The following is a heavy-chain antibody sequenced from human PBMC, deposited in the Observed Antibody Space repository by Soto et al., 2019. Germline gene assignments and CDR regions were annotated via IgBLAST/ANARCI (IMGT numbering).Heavy chain of an antibody. D-gene: IGHD6-13*01. CDR2: ISGSGGST. CDR3: ATKRVYSSSWYPQLPDY. J-gene: IGHJ4*02. CDR1: GFTFSSYA. Sequence: GGSLRLSCAASGFTFSSYAMSWVRQAPGKGLEWVSAISGSGGSTYYADSVKGRFTISRDNSKNTLYLQMNSLRAEDTAVYYCATKRVYSSSWYPQLPDYWGQGTLVTVSS. V-gene: IGHV3-23*01.